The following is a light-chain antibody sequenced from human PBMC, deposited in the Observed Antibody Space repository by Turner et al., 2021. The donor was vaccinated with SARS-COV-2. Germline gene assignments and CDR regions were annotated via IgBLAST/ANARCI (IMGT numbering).Light chain of an antibody. CDR2: WAS. CDR1: QSVFYSSNNKNY. V-gene: IGKV4-1*01. CDR3: QQYYSPPLA. J-gene: IGKJ1*01. Sequence: DIVMTQSPDSLAVSLGERVTINCKSSQSVFYSSNNKNYLAWYQQKPGQPPKLLISWASTRESGVPDRFSGSGSGTDFTLTITSLQAEDVALYFCQQYYSPPLAFGQGTKVEVK.